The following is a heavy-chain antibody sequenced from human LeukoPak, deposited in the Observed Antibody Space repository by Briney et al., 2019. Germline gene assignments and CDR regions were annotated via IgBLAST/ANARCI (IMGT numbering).Heavy chain of an antibody. CDR1: GGTFSSYA. CDR3: ARDSHYYDRSGYPDY. Sequence: SVKVSCKASGGTFSSYAISWVRQAPGQGLEWMGGIIPIFGTANYAQKFQGRVTMTTDTSASTAYMELRSLRSDDTAVYYCARDSHYYDRSGYPDYWGQGTLVTVSS. CDR2: IIPIFGTA. D-gene: IGHD3-22*01. J-gene: IGHJ4*02. V-gene: IGHV1-69*05.